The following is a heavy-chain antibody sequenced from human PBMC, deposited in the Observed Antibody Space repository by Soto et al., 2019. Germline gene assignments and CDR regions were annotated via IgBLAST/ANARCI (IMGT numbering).Heavy chain of an antibody. J-gene: IGHJ4*02. CDR3: ARHPTDSTSSHFDY. CDR2: INNRGSI. D-gene: IGHD6-6*01. Sequence: KASETLSLTCTVSGDSISTSSHYWVWIRQPPGKGLEWIGSINNRGSIYYNPSLKSRVTISEDTSKNQFSLKLTFVTAADTAVYYCARHPTDSTSSHFDYWGQGTLVTVS. V-gene: IGHV4-39*01. CDR1: GDSISTSSHY.